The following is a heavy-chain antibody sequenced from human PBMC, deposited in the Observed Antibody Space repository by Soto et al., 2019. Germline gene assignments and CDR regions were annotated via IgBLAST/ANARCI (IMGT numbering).Heavy chain of an antibody. Sequence: GSLRLSCAASGFTFNSYGMHWVRQAPGKGLEWVAVIWYDGSNKYYADSVKGRFTISRDNSKNTLYLQMNSLRAEDTAVYYCARDQAVAGPYYYYGMDVWGQGTTVTVS. CDR1: GFTFNSYG. CDR2: IWYDGSNK. CDR3: ARDQAVAGPYYYYGMDV. D-gene: IGHD6-19*01. V-gene: IGHV3-33*01. J-gene: IGHJ6*02.